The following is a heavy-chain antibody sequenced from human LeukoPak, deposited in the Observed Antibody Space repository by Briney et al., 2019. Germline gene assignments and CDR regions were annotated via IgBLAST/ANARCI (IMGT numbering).Heavy chain of an antibody. CDR3: ARAPSIRVITNFDY. V-gene: IGHV1-18*01. CDR2: ISAYNGNT. J-gene: IGHJ4*02. Sequence: ASVMVSCKASGYTFTSYGVSWVRQAPGQGLEWMGWISAYNGNTNYAQKVRGRVTMTTDTSTRTAYMELRSLRSDDTAVYYCARAPSIRVITNFDYWGQGTLVTVSS. D-gene: IGHD3-16*02. CDR1: GYTFTSYG.